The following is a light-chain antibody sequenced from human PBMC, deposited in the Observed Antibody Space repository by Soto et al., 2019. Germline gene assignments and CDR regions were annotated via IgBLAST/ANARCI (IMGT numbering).Light chain of an antibody. J-gene: IGKJ3*01. V-gene: IGKV1-39*01. CDR3: QHSYCTTLT. Sequence: DIQMTQSPSSLSASVRDRVTITCRASQSISNSLNWYQQKPGKAPKLLIYAASSLQSGVPSRFSGSGSGTDFTLTISSLQPEYFANDSCQHSYCTTLTFGPGTKVYI. CDR1: QSISNS. CDR2: AAS.